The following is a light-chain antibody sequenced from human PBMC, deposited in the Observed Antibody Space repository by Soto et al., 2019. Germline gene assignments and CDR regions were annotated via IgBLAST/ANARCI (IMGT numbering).Light chain of an antibody. CDR1: VLAKKF. Sequence: SSELPQPSSVSVSPGQTARITCSGDVLAKKFSRWFQQKPGQAPVLLIYKHTERPSGIPERFSGSRSGTTVTLTISGAQVEDEADYYCYSAADNTRVFGGGTKVTVL. CDR3: YSAADNTRV. CDR2: KHT. V-gene: IGLV3-27*01. J-gene: IGLJ3*02.